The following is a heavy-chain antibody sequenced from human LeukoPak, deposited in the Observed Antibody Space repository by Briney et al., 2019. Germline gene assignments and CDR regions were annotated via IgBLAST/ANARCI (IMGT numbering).Heavy chain of an antibody. CDR3: ARDRVWTVLY. J-gene: IGHJ4*02. V-gene: IGHV3-7*01. CDR1: GFTFSTYW. Sequence: GGSLRLSCAASGFTFSTYWMSWVRQAPGKGLEWVANINQDGSEKYYVDSVKGRFTISRDNAKNSLYPHMNSLRAEDTATYYCARDRVWTVLYWGQGTLVTVSS. D-gene: IGHD6-13*01. CDR2: INQDGSEK.